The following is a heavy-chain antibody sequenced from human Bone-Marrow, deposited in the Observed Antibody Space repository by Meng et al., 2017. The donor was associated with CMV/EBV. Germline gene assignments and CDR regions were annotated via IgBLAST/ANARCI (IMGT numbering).Heavy chain of an antibody. CDR3: AREEWELLRYYYYGMDV. V-gene: IGHV3-9*01. D-gene: IGHD1-26*01. Sequence: GGSLRLSCAASGFTFDDYAMHWVRQAPGKGLEWVSGISWNSGSIGYADSVKGRFTISRDNAKNSLYLQMNSLRAEDTAVYYCAREEWELLRYYYYGMDVCGQGTTVTVSS. CDR2: ISWNSGSI. J-gene: IGHJ6*02. CDR1: GFTFDDYA.